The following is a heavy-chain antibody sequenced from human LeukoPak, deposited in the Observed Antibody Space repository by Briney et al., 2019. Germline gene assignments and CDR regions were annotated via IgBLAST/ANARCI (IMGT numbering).Heavy chain of an antibody. CDR1: GFTFSSYE. J-gene: IGHJ3*02. Sequence: GGSLRLSCAASGFTFSSYEMNWVRQAPGKGLEWVSYISSSSSTIYYADSVKGRFTISRDNAKNSLYLQMNSLRAEDTAVYYCARDRYSRGSYSAFDIWGQGTMVTVSS. CDR2: ISSSSSTI. CDR3: ARDRYSRGSYSAFDI. V-gene: IGHV3-48*01. D-gene: IGHD1-26*01.